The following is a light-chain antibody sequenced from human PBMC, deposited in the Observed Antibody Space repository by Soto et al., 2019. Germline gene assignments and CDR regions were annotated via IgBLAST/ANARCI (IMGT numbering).Light chain of an antibody. CDR1: TSDVGGYYL. Sequence: QSALTQPASVSGSPGQSITISCTGVTSDVGGYYLVSWYQHHSGKAPKLIIYEGTQRPSGVSDRFSGSKSGNTASLTVSGLQAEDEADYYCSSYAGRNNLVFGGGTQLTVL. J-gene: IGLJ2*01. CDR3: SSYAGRNNLV. V-gene: IGLV2-23*01. CDR2: EGT.